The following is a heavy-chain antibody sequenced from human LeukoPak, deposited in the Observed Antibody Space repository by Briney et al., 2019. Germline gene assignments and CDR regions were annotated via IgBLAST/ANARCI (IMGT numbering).Heavy chain of an antibody. CDR2: IYTSGST. CDR1: GGSISSGSYY. V-gene: IGHV4-61*02. Sequence: SETLSLTCTVSGGSISSGSYYWSWVRQPAGTGLEWIGRIYTSGSTNYNPSLKSRVTTSVDTSKNQFSLKLSSVTAADTAVYYCARGGTMIVYWGQGTLVTVSS. CDR3: ARGGTMIVY. D-gene: IGHD3-22*01. J-gene: IGHJ4*02.